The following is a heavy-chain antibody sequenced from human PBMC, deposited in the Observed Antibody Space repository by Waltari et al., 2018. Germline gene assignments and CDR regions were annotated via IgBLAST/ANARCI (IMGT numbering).Heavy chain of an antibody. CDR1: GFTVSSTY. CDR3: TTRVAISGVPGMPDY. CDR2: SYSHGTT. V-gene: IGHV3-53*01. J-gene: IGHJ4*02. D-gene: IGHD2-15*01. Sequence: EVQLVESGGGLIQAGGSLSLSCAASGFTVSSTYMAWVRQAPGKGLESVAISYSHGTTSYADSVKGRFTISRDNSKNTLFLQMSSVRVDDTAMYYCTTRVAISGVPGMPDYWGQGTLVTVSS.